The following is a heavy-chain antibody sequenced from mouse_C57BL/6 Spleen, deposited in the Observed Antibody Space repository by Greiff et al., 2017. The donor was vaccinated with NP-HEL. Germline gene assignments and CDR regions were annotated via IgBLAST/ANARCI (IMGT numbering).Heavy chain of an antibody. J-gene: IGHJ2*01. D-gene: IGHD4-1*01. V-gene: IGHV1-82*01. CDR1: GYAFSSSW. CDR3: ASWDYFDY. CDR2: IYPGDGDT. Sequence: VKLQESGPELVKPGASVKISCKASGYAFSSSWMNWVKQRPGKGLEWIGRIYPGDGDTNYNGKFKGKATLTADKSSSTAYMQLSSLTSEDSAVYFCASWDYFDYWGQGTTLTVAS.